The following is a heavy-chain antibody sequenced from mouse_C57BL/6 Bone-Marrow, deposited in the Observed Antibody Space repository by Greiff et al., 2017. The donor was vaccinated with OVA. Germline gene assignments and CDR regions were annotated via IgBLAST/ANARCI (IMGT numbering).Heavy chain of an antibody. CDR3: PRSERLRDYFDN. Sequence: QVQLQQSGAELVRPGASVKLSCKASGYTFTDYYISWVKQRPGQGLEWIARLYPGSGNIYYNEKFKGKATLTAEKSSSTAYMQLSSLTSDDSSVYFWPRSERLRDYFDNWGQGTTLTGSS. D-gene: IGHD2-2*01. CDR2: LYPGSGNI. CDR1: GYTFTDYY. J-gene: IGHJ2*01. V-gene: IGHV1-76*01.